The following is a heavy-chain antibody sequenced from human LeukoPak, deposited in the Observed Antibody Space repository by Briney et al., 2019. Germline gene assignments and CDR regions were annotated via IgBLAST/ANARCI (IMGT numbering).Heavy chain of an antibody. CDR2: IYYTGGT. V-gene: IGHV4-59*08. CDR3: AKYGGSGWVIDY. Sequence: SETLSLTCTVSGGSISNNYWTWIRQPPGKGLEYIGYIYYTGGTNYNPSLKSRVTISVDTSKNQFSLKLSSVTAADTDVYFCAKYGGSGWVIDYWGQGTLVTVSS. CDR1: GGSISNNY. D-gene: IGHD6-19*01. J-gene: IGHJ4*02.